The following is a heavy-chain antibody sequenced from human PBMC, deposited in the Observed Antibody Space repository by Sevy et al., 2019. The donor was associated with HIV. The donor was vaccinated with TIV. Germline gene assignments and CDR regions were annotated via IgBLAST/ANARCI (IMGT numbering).Heavy chain of an antibody. CDR1: GGSFSGYY. CDR2: INHSGST. J-gene: IGHJ4*02. Sequence: SETLSLTCAVYGGSFSGYYWIWIRQPPGKGLEWIGEINHSGSTNYNPSLKSRVTISVDTSKNQFSLKLSSVTAADTAVYYCARGYGSGVWGQGTLVTVSS. V-gene: IGHV4-34*01. D-gene: IGHD3-10*01. CDR3: ARGYGSGV.